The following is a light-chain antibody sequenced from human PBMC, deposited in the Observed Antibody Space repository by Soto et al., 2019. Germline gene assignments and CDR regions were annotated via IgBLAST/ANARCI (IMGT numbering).Light chain of an antibody. CDR3: MQTLQTPYT. V-gene: IGKV2-28*01. J-gene: IGKJ2*01. CDR1: QSLLYSNGYNY. Sequence: DIVMTQSPLSLPVTPGEPASISCRSSQSLLYSNGYNYLDWYLQKPGQSPQLLIYLGSNRASGVPDRFSVSGSGTDFTLKISIVEAEVVGVYYCMQTLQTPYTFGQGTKLEIK. CDR2: LGS.